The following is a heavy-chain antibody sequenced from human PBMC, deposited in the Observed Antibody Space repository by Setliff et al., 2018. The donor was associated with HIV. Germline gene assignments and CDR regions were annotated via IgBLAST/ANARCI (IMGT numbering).Heavy chain of an antibody. V-gene: IGHV4-38-2*01. J-gene: IGHJ4*02. CDR3: ARSIAVAGPYFDY. CDR2: IYHSGST. Sequence: PSETLSLTCAVSGYSISSGYYWGWIRQPPGKGLEWIGSIYHSGSTYYNPSLKSRVTISVDTSKNQFSLKLSSVPAADTAVYYCARSIAVAGPYFDYWGQGTLVTV. CDR1: GYSISSGYY. D-gene: IGHD6-19*01.